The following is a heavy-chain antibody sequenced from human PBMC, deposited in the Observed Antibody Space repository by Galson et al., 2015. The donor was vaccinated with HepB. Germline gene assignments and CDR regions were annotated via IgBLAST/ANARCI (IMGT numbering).Heavy chain of an antibody. D-gene: IGHD2-2*01. Sequence: LRLSCAASGFTFSSYAMSWIRQTPGKGLEWIGEINHSGDSNYNPSLKSRVTMSVDTSKNQFSLKLTSVTAADTAVYYCARHESESKTYAADNWGQGTLVTVSS. CDR3: ARHESESKTYAADN. CDR1: GFTFSSYA. V-gene: IGHV4-34*01. J-gene: IGHJ4*02. CDR2: INHSGDS.